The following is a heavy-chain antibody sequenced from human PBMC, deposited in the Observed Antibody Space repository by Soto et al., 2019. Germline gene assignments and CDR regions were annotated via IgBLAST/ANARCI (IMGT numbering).Heavy chain of an antibody. V-gene: IGHV3-23*01. CDR1: GFTFNNYA. D-gene: IGHD2-2*01. Sequence: EVQLLESGGGLVQPGGSLRLSCAASGFTFNNYAMGWVRQAPGKGLEWVSAITYSGDDTYYIDSVKGRFTISRDNSKSTLYLQMNSLSAEDTAIYYCAKLGSSSWSPHYYFDYWGQGTLVTVSS. J-gene: IGHJ4*02. CDR3: AKLGSSSWSPHYYFDY. CDR2: ITYSGDDT.